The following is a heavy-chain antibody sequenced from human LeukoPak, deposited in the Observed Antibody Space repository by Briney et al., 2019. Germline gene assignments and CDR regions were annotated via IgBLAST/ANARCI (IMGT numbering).Heavy chain of an antibody. CDR1: GFTFSSYS. CDR3: ARDISSTSCYDY. V-gene: IGHV3-21*01. J-gene: IGHJ4*02. CDR2: ISSSSSYI. D-gene: IGHD2-2*01. Sequence: GGSLRLSCAASGFTFSSYSMNWVRQAPGKGLEWVSSISSSSSYIYYADSVKGRFTISRDNAKNSLYLQMNSLRAEDTAVYYCARDISSTSCYDYWGQGTLVTVSS.